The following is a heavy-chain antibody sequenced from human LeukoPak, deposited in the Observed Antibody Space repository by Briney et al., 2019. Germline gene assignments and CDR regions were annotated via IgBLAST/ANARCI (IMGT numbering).Heavy chain of an antibody. D-gene: IGHD3-3*01. CDR2: IYYSGST. CDR3: ARDRSEFDY. Sequence: SENLSLTCTVSGGSISSYYWSWIRQPPGKGLEWIGYIYYSGSTNYNPSLKSRVTISVDTSKNQFSLKLSSVTAADTAVYYCARDRSEFDYWGQGTLVTLSS. CDR1: GGSISSYY. V-gene: IGHV4-59*01. J-gene: IGHJ4*02.